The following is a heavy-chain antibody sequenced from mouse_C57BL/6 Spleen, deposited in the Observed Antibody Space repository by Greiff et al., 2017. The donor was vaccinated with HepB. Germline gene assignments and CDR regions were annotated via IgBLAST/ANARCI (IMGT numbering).Heavy chain of an antibody. J-gene: IGHJ4*01. V-gene: IGHV10-1*01. CDR3: VRRGPSYAMDY. Sequence: EVHLVESGGGLVQPKGSLKLSCAASGFSFNTYAMNWVRQAPGKGLEWVARIRSKSNNYATYYADSVKDRFTISRDDSESMLYLQMNNLTTEDTAMYYCVRRGPSYAMDYWGQGTSVTVAS. CDR1: GFSFNTYA. CDR2: IRSKSNNYAT. D-gene: IGHD3-3*01.